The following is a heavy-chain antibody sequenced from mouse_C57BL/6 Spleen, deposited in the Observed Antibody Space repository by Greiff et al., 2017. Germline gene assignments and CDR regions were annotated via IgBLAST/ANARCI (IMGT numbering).Heavy chain of an antibody. D-gene: IGHD1-1*01. Sequence: EVKLVESGEGLVKPGGSLKLSCAASGFTFSSYSMSWVRQTPEKGLEWVAYISSGGDYTYYADTVKGRFTISRDNARNTLYLQMSSLKSEDAAMYYCTRATLLDGAMDYWGQGTSVTVSS. J-gene: IGHJ4*01. CDR3: TRATLLDGAMDY. CDR1: GFTFSSYS. V-gene: IGHV5-9-1*02. CDR2: ISSGGDYT.